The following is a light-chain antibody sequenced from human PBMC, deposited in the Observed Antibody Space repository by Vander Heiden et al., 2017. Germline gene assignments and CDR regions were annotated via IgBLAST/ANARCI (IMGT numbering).Light chain of an antibody. J-gene: IGLJ3*02. CDR1: SSNIGAGYD. Sequence: QSVLTQPPSVSVAPGQRVTISCTGSSSNIGAGYDVHWYQQLPGTAPKLLIYGNSKRPSGVPDRFSGSKSGTSASLAITGLQAEDEADYYCQSYDSSLSVWVFGGGTKLTVL. CDR2: GNS. CDR3: QSYDSSLSVWV. V-gene: IGLV1-40*01.